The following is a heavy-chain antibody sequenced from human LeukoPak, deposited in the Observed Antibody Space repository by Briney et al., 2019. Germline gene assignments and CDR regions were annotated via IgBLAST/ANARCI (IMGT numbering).Heavy chain of an antibody. CDR1: GVSISSYY. V-gene: IGHV4-59*01. Sequence: PSETLSLTCTVSGVSISSYYWSWIRQPPGKGLEWIGYIYYSGSTNYNPSLKSRVTISVDTSKNQFSLKLSSVTAADTAVYYCARERSGDGGFDLWGQGTMVTVSS. D-gene: IGHD5-24*01. CDR2: IYYSGST. J-gene: IGHJ3*01. CDR3: ARERSGDGGFDL.